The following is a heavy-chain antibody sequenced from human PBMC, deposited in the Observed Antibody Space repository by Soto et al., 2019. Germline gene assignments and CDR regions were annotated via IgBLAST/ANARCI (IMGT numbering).Heavy chain of an antibody. CDR2: INAGNGNT. J-gene: IGHJ3*02. CDR1: GYTFTSYA. CDR3: ITAMVDDAFDI. V-gene: IGHV1-3*01. D-gene: IGHD5-18*01. Sequence: ASVKVSCKASGYTFTSYAMHWVRQAPGQRLEWMGWINAGNGNTKYSQKFQGRVTITRDTSASTAYMELSSLRSEDTAVYYCITAMVDDAFDIWGQGTMVTVSS.